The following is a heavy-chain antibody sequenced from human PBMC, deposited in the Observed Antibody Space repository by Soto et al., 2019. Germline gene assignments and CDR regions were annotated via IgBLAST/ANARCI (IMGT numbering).Heavy chain of an antibody. D-gene: IGHD3-22*01. V-gene: IGHV4-31*03. CDR1: GGSISSGGYY. CDR3: ARDTDYYDSSGSILTAFDI. J-gene: IGHJ3*02. Sequence: QVQLQESGPGLVKPSQTLSLTCTVSGGSISSGGYYWSWIRQHPGKGLEWIGYIYYSGSTYYNPSLKSRVTISVDTSKNQFSLKLSSVTAADTAVYYCARDTDYYDSSGSILTAFDIWGQGTMVTVSS. CDR2: IYYSGST.